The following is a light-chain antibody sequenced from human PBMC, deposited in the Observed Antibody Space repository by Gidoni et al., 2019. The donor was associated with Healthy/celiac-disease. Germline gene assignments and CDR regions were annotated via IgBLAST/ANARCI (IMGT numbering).Light chain of an antibody. Sequence: EIVMTQSPATLSVSPGERATLSCRASQSVSSNVAWYQQKPGQAPRLLIYGASTRATGIPARFSGSGSGTEFTLTISSLQSEDFAVYYCQQYNNWPPKTFGQGTKLEIK. CDR2: GAS. CDR1: QSVSSN. CDR3: QQYNNWPPKT. V-gene: IGKV3-15*01. J-gene: IGKJ2*01.